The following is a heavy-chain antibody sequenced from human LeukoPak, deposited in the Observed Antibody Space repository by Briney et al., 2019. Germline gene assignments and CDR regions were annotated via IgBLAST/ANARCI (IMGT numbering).Heavy chain of an antibody. D-gene: IGHD6-13*01. CDR1: GGSFSGYY. CDR3: ARGGGIAAAVTLYYYYYYMDV. CDR2: INHSGST. V-gene: IGHV4-34*01. Sequence: PSETLSLTCAVYGGSFSGYYWSWIRQPPGKGLEWIGEINHSGSTNYNPSLKSRVTISVDTSKNQFSLKLSSVTAADTAVYYCARGGGIAAAVTLYYYYYYMDVWGKGTTVTVSS. J-gene: IGHJ6*03.